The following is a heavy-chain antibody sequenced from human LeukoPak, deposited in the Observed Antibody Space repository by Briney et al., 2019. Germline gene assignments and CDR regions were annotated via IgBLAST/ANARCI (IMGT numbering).Heavy chain of an antibody. CDR1: GGSISSGSYY. Sequence: PSQTLSLTCTVSGGSISSGSYYWSWIRQPAGKGLEWIGRIYTSGSTNCNPSLKSRVTISVDTSKNQFSLKLSSVTAADTAVYYCAREKFNPGIAVAATDAFDIWGQGTMVTVSS. J-gene: IGHJ3*02. CDR3: AREKFNPGIAVAATDAFDI. V-gene: IGHV4-61*02. D-gene: IGHD6-13*01. CDR2: IYTSGST.